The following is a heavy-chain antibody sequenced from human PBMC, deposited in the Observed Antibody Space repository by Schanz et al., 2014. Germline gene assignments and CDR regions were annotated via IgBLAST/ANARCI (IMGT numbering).Heavy chain of an antibody. Sequence: QVQLVQSGAEVKKPGASVRVSCKASGYTFTTYAISWVRQAPGQGLEWMGIIHSTGGTTSHAQKFQGRVTMTRDTSTSTVYMELSSLRSEDTAVYYCASALTTWGGMDVWGQGTTVTVSS. V-gene: IGHV1-46*01. D-gene: IGHD4-4*01. CDR1: GYTFTTYA. CDR3: ASALTTWGGMDV. J-gene: IGHJ6*02. CDR2: IHSTGGTT.